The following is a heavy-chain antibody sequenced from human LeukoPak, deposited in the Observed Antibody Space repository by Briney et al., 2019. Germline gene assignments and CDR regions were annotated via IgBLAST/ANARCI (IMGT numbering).Heavy chain of an antibody. J-gene: IGHJ4*02. D-gene: IGHD6-13*01. V-gene: IGHV1-2*06. Sequence: ASVKVSCKASVYTFTGYYMHWVRQAPGQGLECMGRIHPNRGGTNYAQKFQGRVTMTRDTSVSTAYMGPSRLRSDDTAVYYCARGGSSWYYFDYWGQGTLVTASS. CDR2: IHPNRGGT. CDR3: ARGGSSWYYFDY. CDR1: VYTFTGYY.